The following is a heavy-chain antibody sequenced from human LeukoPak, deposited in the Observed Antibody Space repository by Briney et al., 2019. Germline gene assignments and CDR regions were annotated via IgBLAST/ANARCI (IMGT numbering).Heavy chain of an antibody. Sequence: GGSLRLSCAASGFTFSSYVMSWVRQAPGKGLEWVSAISGSGGSTYYADSVKGRFTISRDNSKNTLYLQMNSLRAEDTAVYYCAKVEGYCSGGSCYEADYYGMDVWGQGTTVTVSS. D-gene: IGHD2-15*01. CDR1: GFTFSSYV. CDR2: ISGSGGST. J-gene: IGHJ6*02. CDR3: AKVEGYCSGGSCYEADYYGMDV. V-gene: IGHV3-23*01.